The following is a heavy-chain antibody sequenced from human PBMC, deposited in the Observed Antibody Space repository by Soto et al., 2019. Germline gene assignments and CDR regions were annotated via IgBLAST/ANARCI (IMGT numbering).Heavy chain of an antibody. V-gene: IGHV1-69*13. D-gene: IGHD2-2*01. CDR1: GGTFSSYA. J-gene: IGHJ4*02. CDR3: ARDLNGPQPLDY. CDR2: IIPIFGTA. Sequence: SVEVSCKASGGTFSSYAISWVRQAPGQGLEWMGGIIPIFGTANYAQKFQGRVTITADESTSTAYMELSSLRSEDTAVYYCARDLNGPQPLDYWGQGTLVTVSS.